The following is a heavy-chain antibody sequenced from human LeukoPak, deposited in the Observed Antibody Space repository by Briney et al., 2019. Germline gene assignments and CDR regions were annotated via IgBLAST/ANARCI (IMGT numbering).Heavy chain of an antibody. V-gene: IGHV4-59*01. CDR3: ARGYSSSSFDWFDP. D-gene: IGHD6-6*01. Sequence: SETLSLTCTDSGGSISSYYWSWIRQPPGKGLEWIGNIYYSGSTNYNPSLKSRVTISVDTSKNQFSLKLSSVTAADTAVYYCARGYSSSSFDWFDPWGQGTPVTVSS. CDR1: GGSISSYY. CDR2: IYYSGST. J-gene: IGHJ5*02.